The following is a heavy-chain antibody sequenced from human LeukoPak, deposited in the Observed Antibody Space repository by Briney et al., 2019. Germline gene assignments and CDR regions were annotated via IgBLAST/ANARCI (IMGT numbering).Heavy chain of an antibody. CDR2: INHSGST. CDR1: GGSFSGYY. J-gene: IGHJ6*03. D-gene: IGHD3-3*01. CDR3: ARRYDFWSGYGYYYMDV. V-gene: IGHV4-34*01. Sequence: SETLSLTCAVYGGSFSGYYWSWIRQPPGKGLEWIGEINHSGSTNYNPSLKSRVTISVDTSKNQFSLKLSSVTAADTAVYYCARRYDFWSGYGYYYMDVWGKGTTVTVSS.